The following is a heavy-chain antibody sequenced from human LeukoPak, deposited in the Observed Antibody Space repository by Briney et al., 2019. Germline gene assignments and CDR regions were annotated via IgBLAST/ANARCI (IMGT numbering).Heavy chain of an antibody. CDR2: FDPEDGET. Sequence: ASVKVSCKVSGYTLTELSMHWVRQAPGKGLEWMGGFDPEDGETIYAQKFQGRVTMTEGTSTDTAYMELSSLRSEDTAVYYCATGGYRYDPFDYWGQGTLVTVSS. D-gene: IGHD5-18*01. V-gene: IGHV1-24*01. J-gene: IGHJ4*02. CDR3: ATGGYRYDPFDY. CDR1: GYTLTELS.